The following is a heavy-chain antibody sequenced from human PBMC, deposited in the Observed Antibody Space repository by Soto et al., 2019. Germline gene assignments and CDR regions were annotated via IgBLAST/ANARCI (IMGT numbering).Heavy chain of an antibody. D-gene: IGHD2-15*01. V-gene: IGHV3-21*02. CDR3: AREEGDCNGGPCYRGAFDF. CDR2: IGNSNNPT. Sequence: EVQLVESGGGLVKPGGSPRLSCAASGFTFSDYSMLWVRQAPGKGLEWLAFIGNSNNPTFYADSVRGRFTISRDNPKNSVYLQMNSLREENTAVYFGAREEGDCNGGPCYRGAFDFWGQGTIVTVSS. J-gene: IGHJ3*01. CDR1: GFTFSDYS.